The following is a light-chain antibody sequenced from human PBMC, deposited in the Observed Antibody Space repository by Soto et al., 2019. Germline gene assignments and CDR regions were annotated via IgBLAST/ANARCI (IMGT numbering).Light chain of an antibody. CDR2: DAS. Sequence: EIVRTQPPDTLSVSPGERATLSCRARQSVSRYLAWYQQKPGQAPRLLLYDASNRATGIPATFSGSGSGTDFTLTISSLEPEDFAVYYCQQHNNWPPITFGQGPRVEIK. CDR3: QQHNNWPPIT. J-gene: IGKJ5*01. V-gene: IGKV3-11*01. CDR1: QSVSRY.